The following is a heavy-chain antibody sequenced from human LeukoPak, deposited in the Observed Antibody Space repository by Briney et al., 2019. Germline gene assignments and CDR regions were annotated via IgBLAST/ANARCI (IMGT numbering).Heavy chain of an antibody. CDR3: ARHIFRFRGVSCLANPPFDP. V-gene: IGHV4-39*01. CDR1: GGSTSSSSYY. Sequence: SATLSLTCTASGGSTSSSSYYWGWIREPPGKGLGWIGSNYYSGSTCYNPSLKSRITISVDTSKTQFALKLSSVTAADTAVYYCARHIFRFRGVSCLANPPFDPWGQGTLVTVSS. D-gene: IGHD3-16*01. J-gene: IGHJ5*02. CDR2: NYYSGST.